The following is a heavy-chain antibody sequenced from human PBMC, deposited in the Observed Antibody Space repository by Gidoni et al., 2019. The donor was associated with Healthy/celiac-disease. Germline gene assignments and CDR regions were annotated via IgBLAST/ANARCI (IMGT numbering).Heavy chain of an antibody. Sequence: HVPQQELGPGLVAPSANLSLPYTSAGCSTSSYYWSWTRQPAGKGLEWIGRIYTSGSTNYNTSLKSRVTMSADTSKNQCSLKLSSVTAADTAVYYCARDLGGSGSWDYWGQGTLVTVSS. J-gene: IGHJ4*02. D-gene: IGHD3-10*01. CDR1: GCSTSSYY. CDR2: IYTSGST. CDR3: ARDLGGSGSWDY. V-gene: IGHV4-4*07.